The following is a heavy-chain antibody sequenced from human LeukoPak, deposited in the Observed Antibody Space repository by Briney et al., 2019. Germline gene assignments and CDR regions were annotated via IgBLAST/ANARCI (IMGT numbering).Heavy chain of an antibody. V-gene: IGHV1-69*06. CDR2: IIPIFGTA. Sequence: GASVTVSCKASGGTFISYAISWVRQAPGQGLEWMGGIIPIFGTANYAQKFRGRVTITADKSTSTAYMELSSLRSEDTAVYYCARGKVTHSWFDPWGQGTLVTVSS. J-gene: IGHJ5*02. D-gene: IGHD2-21*02. CDR3: ARGKVTHSWFDP. CDR1: GGTFISYA.